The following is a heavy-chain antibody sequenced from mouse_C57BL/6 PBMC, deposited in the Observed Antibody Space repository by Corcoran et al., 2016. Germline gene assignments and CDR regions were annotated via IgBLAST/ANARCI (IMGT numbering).Heavy chain of an antibody. V-gene: IGHV3-6*01. J-gene: IGHJ4*01. CDR2: ISYDGSN. CDR3: SYYGYAMDY. Sequence: DVQLQESGPGLVKPSQSLSLTCSVTGYSITSGYYWNWIRQFPGNKLEWMGYISYDGSNNYNPSLKNRISITRDTSKNQFFLKLNSVTTEDTATYYCSYYGYAMDYWGQGTSVTVSS. D-gene: IGHD1-1*01. CDR1: GYSITSGYY.